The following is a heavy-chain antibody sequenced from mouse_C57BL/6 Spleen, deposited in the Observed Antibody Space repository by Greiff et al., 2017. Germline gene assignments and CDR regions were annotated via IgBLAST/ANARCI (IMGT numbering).Heavy chain of an antibody. CDR3: ARELHSKPVYYFDY. CDR1: GYTFTSYW. J-gene: IGHJ2*01. V-gene: IGHV1-69*01. D-gene: IGHD2-5*01. Sequence: VQLQQSGAELVMPGASVKLSCKASGYTFTSYWMHWVKQRPGQGLEWIGDIDPSDSYTNYNQKFKGKSTLPVDKSSNTAYMQLRMLTSEDSAVYYCARELHSKPVYYFDYWGQGTTLTVSS. CDR2: IDPSDSYT.